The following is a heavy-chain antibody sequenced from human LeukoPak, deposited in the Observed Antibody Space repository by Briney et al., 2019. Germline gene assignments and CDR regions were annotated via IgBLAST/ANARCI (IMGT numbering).Heavy chain of an antibody. Sequence: SETLSLTCAVYGGSFSGYYWSWIRQPPGKGLEWIGEINHSGSTNYNPSLKSRVTISVDTSKNQFSLKLSSVTAADTAVYYCARLKERITMVRGVRAYYFDYWGQGTLVTVSS. J-gene: IGHJ4*02. V-gene: IGHV4-34*01. CDR2: INHSGST. D-gene: IGHD3-10*01. CDR1: GGSFSGYY. CDR3: ARLKERITMVRGVRAYYFDY.